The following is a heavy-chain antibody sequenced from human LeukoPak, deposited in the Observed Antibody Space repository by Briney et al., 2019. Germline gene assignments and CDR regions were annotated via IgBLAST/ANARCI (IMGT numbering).Heavy chain of an antibody. D-gene: IGHD3-22*01. V-gene: IGHV5-51*01. CDR1: GYSFTSYW. CDR2: IYPGDSDT. CDR3: ARQGAVYDSSAYYSSGFDY. J-gene: IGHJ4*02. Sequence: GESLKISFKGSGYSFTSYWIGWVRQMPGKGLEWMGIIYPGDSDTRYSPSFQGQVTISADKSISTAYLQWSSLKASDTAMYYCARQGAVYDSSAYYSSGFDYWGQGTLVTVSS.